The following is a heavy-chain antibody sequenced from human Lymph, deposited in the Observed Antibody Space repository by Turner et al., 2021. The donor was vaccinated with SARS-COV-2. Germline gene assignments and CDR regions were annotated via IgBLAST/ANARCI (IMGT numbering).Heavy chain of an antibody. J-gene: IGHJ4*02. Sequence: QVQLVQSGAEVKKPGASVTVYCKASGYTFTRYYMHWVRQAPGQGLEWMGIINPSGGTTNYAQKVQSRVTMTRDTSTSTVYMDLSSLRSEDTAVYYCARALICGGDCYTLDYWGQGTLVTVSS. CDR2: INPSGGTT. CDR1: GYTFTRYY. V-gene: IGHV1-46*03. CDR3: ARALICGGDCYTLDY. D-gene: IGHD2-21*02.